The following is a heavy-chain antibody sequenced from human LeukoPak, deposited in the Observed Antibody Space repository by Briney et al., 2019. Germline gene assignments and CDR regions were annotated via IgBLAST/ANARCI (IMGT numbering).Heavy chain of an antibody. D-gene: IGHD2-15*01. Sequence: GESLKISCKGSGYGFTSYWIGWVRQMPGKGLEWMGIIYPDDSDTRYSPSFQGQVTISADKSISTAYLQWSSLKASDTAMYYCARLVGSGGGCCNGGSCYTDYWGQGTLVTVSS. V-gene: IGHV5-51*01. J-gene: IGHJ4*02. CDR3: ARLVGSGGGCCNGGSCYTDY. CDR1: GYGFTSYW. CDR2: IYPDDSDT.